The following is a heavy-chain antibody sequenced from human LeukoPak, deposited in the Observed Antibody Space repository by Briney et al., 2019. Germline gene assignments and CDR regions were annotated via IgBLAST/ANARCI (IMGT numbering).Heavy chain of an antibody. D-gene: IGHD3-3*01. CDR3: ASTAGGYYISPTSASDAFDI. CDR1: GGSFSGYY. CDR2: INHSGST. J-gene: IGHJ3*02. V-gene: IGHV4-34*01. Sequence: SETLSLTCAVYGGSFSGYYWNWIRQPPGKGLEWIGEINHSGSTNYNPSLKSRVTISVDTSKNQFSLKLSSVTAADTAVYYCASTAGGYYISPTSASDAFDIWGQGTMVTVSS.